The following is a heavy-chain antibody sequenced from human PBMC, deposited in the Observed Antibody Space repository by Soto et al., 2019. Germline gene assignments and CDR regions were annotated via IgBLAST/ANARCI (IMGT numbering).Heavy chain of an antibody. J-gene: IGHJ4*02. Sequence: HPGGSLRLSCAASVFTVSSNYMSWVRQAPGKGLEWVSVIYSGGSTYYADSVKGRFTISRDNSKNTLYLQMNSLRAEDTAVYYCASLGRDQNYYDSSGPDYWGQGTLVTVSS. D-gene: IGHD3-22*01. CDR1: VFTVSSNY. CDR2: IYSGGST. CDR3: ASLGRDQNYYDSSGPDY. V-gene: IGHV3-53*01.